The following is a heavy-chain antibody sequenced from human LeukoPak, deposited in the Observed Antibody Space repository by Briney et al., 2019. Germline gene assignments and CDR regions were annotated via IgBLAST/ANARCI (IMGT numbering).Heavy chain of an antibody. V-gene: IGHV4-31*03. J-gene: IGHJ2*01. CDR3: ARAILTPSGYVWHFDL. Sequence: SETLSLTCTASGGSISSGDYYWSWIRQHPGKGLEWIGYIYDSGSAYYNPSLRSRATISVDTYKSQFSLKLSSVTAADTAVYYCARAILTPSGYVWHFDLWGRGTLVTVSS. D-gene: IGHD3-3*01. CDR2: IYDSGSA. CDR1: GGSISSGDYY.